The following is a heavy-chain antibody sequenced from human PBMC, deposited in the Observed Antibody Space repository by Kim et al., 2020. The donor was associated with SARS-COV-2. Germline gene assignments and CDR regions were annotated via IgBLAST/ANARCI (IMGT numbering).Heavy chain of an antibody. CDR3: ARDCLDYGSCFDY. V-gene: IGHV1-18*01. J-gene: IGHJ4*02. D-gene: IGHD3-10*01. Sequence: YAQKLQGRVTMTTDTSTSTAYMELRSLRSDDTAVYYCARDCLDYGSCFDYWGQGTLVTVSS.